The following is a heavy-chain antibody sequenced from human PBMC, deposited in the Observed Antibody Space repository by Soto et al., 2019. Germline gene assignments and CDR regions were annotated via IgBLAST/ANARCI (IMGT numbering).Heavy chain of an antibody. J-gene: IGHJ4*02. CDR2: IYYSGST. D-gene: IGHD6-19*01. V-gene: IGHV4-59*01. Sequence: PSETLSLTCTVSGGSISSYYWSWIRQPPGKGLEWIGYIYYSGSTNYNPSLKSRVTISVDTSKNQFSLKLSSVTAADTAVYYCAREGFDAVAGFDYWGQGTLVTVSS. CDR3: AREGFDAVAGFDY. CDR1: GGSISSYY.